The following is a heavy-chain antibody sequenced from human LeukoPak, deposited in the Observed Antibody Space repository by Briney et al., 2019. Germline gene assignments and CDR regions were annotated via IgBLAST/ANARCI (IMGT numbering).Heavy chain of an antibody. Sequence: GGSLRLSCAASGFTFSSYTMNWVRQAPGKGLQWVSTVSASSDIHYSDSVKGRFTISRDNARNSLYLQMNSLRDEDTAVYYCVKDVGTRMGAPYDCWGQGALVTVSS. J-gene: IGHJ4*02. CDR3: VKDVGTRMGAPYDC. D-gene: IGHD3-16*01. V-gene: IGHV3-21*04. CDR2: VSASSDI. CDR1: GFTFSSYT.